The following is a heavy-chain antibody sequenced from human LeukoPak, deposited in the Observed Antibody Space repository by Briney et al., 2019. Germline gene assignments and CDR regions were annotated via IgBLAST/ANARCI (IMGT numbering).Heavy chain of an antibody. J-gene: IGHJ4*02. Sequence: ASVKVSCKASGYTLTSYYMHWVRQAPGQGLEWMGIINPSGGSTSYAQKFQGRVTMTRDTSTSTVYMELSSLRSEDTAVYYCAREREQWLALDYWGQGTLVTVSS. CDR2: INPSGGST. D-gene: IGHD6-19*01. CDR1: GYTLTSYY. V-gene: IGHV1-46*01. CDR3: AREREQWLALDY.